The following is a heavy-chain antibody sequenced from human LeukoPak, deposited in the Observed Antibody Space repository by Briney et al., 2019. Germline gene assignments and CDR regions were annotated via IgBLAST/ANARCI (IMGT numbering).Heavy chain of an antibody. CDR2: INSDGSSI. J-gene: IGHJ4*02. D-gene: IGHD6-19*01. Sequence: GGSLRLSCAASGFTFSSYWMHWVRQAPGKGLVWVSRINSDGSSISYADSVKGRFTISRDNAKNTLYLQMNSLRAEDTAVYYCARGNAIAVAGTFDYWGQGTLVTVSS. V-gene: IGHV3-74*01. CDR1: GFTFSSYW. CDR3: ARGNAIAVAGTFDY.